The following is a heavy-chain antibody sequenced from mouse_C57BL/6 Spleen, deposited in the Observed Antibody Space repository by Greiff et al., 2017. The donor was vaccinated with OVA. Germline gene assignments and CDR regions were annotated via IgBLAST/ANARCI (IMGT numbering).Heavy chain of an antibody. Sequence: VQLQQSGAELVKPGASVKLSCKASGYTFTEYTIHWVKQRSGQGLEWIGWFYPGSGSIKYNEKFKDKATLTADKSSSTVYMELSRLTSEDSAVYFCARHEERANWDVDWYFDVWGTGTTVTVSS. CDR1: GYTFTEYT. V-gene: IGHV1-62-2*01. CDR3: ARHEERANWDVDWYFDV. D-gene: IGHD4-1*01. CDR2: FYPGSGSI. J-gene: IGHJ1*03.